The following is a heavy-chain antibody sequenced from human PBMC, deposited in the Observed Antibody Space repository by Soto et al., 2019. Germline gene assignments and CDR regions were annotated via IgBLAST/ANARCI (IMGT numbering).Heavy chain of an antibody. Sequence: KTSETLSLTCTVSGGSVSSGSYYWSWIRQPPGKGLEWIGYIYYSGSTNYNPSLKSRVTISVDTSKNQFSLKLSSVTAADTAVYYCARDLRNYGMDVWGQGTAVTVS. CDR1: GGSVSSGSYY. V-gene: IGHV4-61*01. D-gene: IGHD5-12*01. CDR3: ARDLRNYGMDV. J-gene: IGHJ6*02. CDR2: IYYSGST.